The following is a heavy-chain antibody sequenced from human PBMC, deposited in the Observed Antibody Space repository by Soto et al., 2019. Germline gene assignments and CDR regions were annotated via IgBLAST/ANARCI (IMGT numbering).Heavy chain of an antibody. CDR1: GFTFSDYY. V-gene: IGHV3-11*06. J-gene: IGHJ6*02. D-gene: IGHD2-2*01. Sequence: QVQLVESGGGLVKPGGSLRLSCAASGFTFSDYYMSWIRQAPGKGLEWVSYISSSSSYTNYADSVKGRFTISRDNAKNSLYLQMNSLRAEDTAVYYCARAGHYCSSTSCYSSYYYDMDVWGQGTTVTVSS. CDR3: ARAGHYCSSTSCYSSYYYDMDV. CDR2: ISSSSSYT.